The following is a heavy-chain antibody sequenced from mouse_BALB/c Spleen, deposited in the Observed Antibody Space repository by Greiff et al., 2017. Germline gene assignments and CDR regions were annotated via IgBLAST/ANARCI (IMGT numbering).Heavy chain of an antibody. D-gene: IGHD2-1*01. J-gene: IGHJ3*01. V-gene: IGHV14-3*02. CDR3: ARCGGNHWFAY. CDR2: IDPANGNT. Sequence: VHVKQSGAELVKPGASVKLSCTASGFNIKDTYMHWVKQRPEQGLEWIGRIDPANGNTKYDPKFQGKATITADTSSNTAYLQLSSLTSEDTAVYYCARCGGNHWFAYWGQGTLVTVSA. CDR1: GFNIKDTY.